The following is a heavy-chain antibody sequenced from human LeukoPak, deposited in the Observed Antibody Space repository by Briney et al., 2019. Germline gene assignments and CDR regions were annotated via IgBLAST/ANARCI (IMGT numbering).Heavy chain of an antibody. CDR1: GYTFTSND. V-gene: IGHV1-8*03. Sequence: ASVKVSCKASGYTFTSNDINWVRQAAGQGPEWMGWINPNTAKSGYAQKFRGRVTITRDTSISTAYMELSSLRSEDTAVHYCVRHLLTTFDYWGQGTLVTVSS. J-gene: IGHJ4*02. D-gene: IGHD4-11*01. CDR3: VRHLLTTFDY. CDR2: INPNTAKS.